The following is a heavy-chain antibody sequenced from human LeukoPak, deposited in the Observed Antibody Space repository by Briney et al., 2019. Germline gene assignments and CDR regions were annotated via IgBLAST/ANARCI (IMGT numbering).Heavy chain of an antibody. CDR1: GFTFSSYS. CDR2: ISSSSSYI. J-gene: IGHJ4*02. V-gene: IGHV3-21*01. CDR3: ARDDSVRGVAFDY. Sequence: GGSLRLSCAASGFTFSSYSMNWVRQAPGKGLEWVSSISSSSSYIYYADSVKGRFTISRDGAKNSLYLQMNSLRAEDTAVYYCARDDSVRGVAFDYWGQGTLVTVSS. D-gene: IGHD3-10*01.